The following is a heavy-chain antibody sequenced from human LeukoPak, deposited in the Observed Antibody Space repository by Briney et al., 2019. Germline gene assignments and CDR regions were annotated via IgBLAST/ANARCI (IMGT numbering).Heavy chain of an antibody. CDR3: VKDGGAGYYGSGSYYNYYYYYGMDV. J-gene: IGHJ6*04. CDR2: ISSNGGST. Sequence: GGSLRLSCSASGFTFSSYAMHWVRQAPGKGLEYVSAISSNGGSTYYADPVKGRFTISRDNSKNTLYLQMSSLRAEDTAVYYCVKDGGAGYYGSGSYYNYYYYYGMDVWGKGTTVTVSS. V-gene: IGHV3-64D*06. CDR1: GFTFSSYA. D-gene: IGHD3-10*01.